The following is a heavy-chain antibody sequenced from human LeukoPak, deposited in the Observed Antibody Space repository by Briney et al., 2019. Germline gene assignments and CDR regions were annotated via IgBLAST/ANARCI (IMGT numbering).Heavy chain of an antibody. V-gene: IGHV1-2*02. Sequence: ASVKVSCKASGYTFTGYYMHWVRQAPGQGLEWMGWINPNSGGTNYAQKFQGRVTITRDTSASTAYMELSSLRSEDTAVYYCARGPGDYVWGSYRRSFDYWGQGTLVTVSS. CDR2: INPNSGGT. J-gene: IGHJ4*02. D-gene: IGHD3-16*02. CDR1: GYTFTGYY. CDR3: ARGPGDYVWGSYRRSFDY.